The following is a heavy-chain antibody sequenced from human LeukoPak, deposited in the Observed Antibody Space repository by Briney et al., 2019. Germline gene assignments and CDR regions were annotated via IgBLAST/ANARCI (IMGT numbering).Heavy chain of an antibody. V-gene: IGHV3-23*01. D-gene: IGHD3-10*01. CDR2: ISDNGGST. J-gene: IGHJ3*02. Sequence: PGGSLRLSCAASGFTFSSYAMTWVRQAPGKGLEWVSTISDNGGSTYYADSVKGRFTISRDNSKNTLYLQMNSLRAEDTAVYYCAGSRGPHSGEAFDIWGQGTMVTVSS. CDR1: GFTFSSYA. CDR3: AGSRGPHSGEAFDI.